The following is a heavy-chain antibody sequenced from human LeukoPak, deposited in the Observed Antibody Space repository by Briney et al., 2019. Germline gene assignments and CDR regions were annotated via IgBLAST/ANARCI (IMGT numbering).Heavy chain of an antibody. V-gene: IGHV3-49*04. Sequence: GGSLRLSCAASGFTFSSYSMSWVRQAPGKGLEWVGFIRSKTYGGTTEYAASVKGRFTISRDDSKSIAYLQMNSLKTEDTAVYYCTGSFGELTFFDYWGQGTLVTVSS. CDR1: GFTFSSYS. D-gene: IGHD3-10*01. CDR3: TGSFGELTFFDY. J-gene: IGHJ4*02. CDR2: IRSKTYGGTT.